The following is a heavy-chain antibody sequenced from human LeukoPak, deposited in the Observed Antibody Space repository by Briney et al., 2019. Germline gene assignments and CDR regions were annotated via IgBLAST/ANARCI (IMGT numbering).Heavy chain of an antibody. Sequence: SETLSLTCTVSGDSMSSSWWAWIRQPPGKGLEWIGYVYYSGTPTSYNPSLKSRVTISIDTSRNQFSLKLSSVTAADTAVYYCARDSRGGGPDFDYWGQGTLVTVSS. D-gene: IGHD3-16*01. CDR2: VYYSGTPT. V-gene: IGHV4-59*01. CDR1: GDSMSSSW. J-gene: IGHJ4*02. CDR3: ARDSRGGGPDFDY.